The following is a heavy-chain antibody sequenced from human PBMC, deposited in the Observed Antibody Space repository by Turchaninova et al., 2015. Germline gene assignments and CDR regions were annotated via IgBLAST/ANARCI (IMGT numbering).Heavy chain of an antibody. J-gene: IGHJ3*02. V-gene: IGHV4-38-2*01. CDR2: AYYGGNT. Sequence: QVQLQESGPGLVKPSETLSLTCAVSGYVISRGYYWGWVRQPPGRGLEWIGIAYYGGNTYYSPSLKSRVTILGDTSKNQFSLNLTFVTAADTAVYYCARQANYAFEIWGQGTMVTVSS. D-gene: IGHD5-24*01. CDR3: ARQANYAFEI. CDR1: GYVISRGYY.